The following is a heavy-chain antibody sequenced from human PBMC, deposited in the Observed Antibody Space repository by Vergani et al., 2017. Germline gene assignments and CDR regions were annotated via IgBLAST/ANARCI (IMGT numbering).Heavy chain of an antibody. Sequence: QAQLQQWGAGLLKPSETLSLTCAIYGGSISSGAFSWGWIRQPPGRGLQWIGHIFQSGSPDYNASLKSRVNISLDKSKNHFSLSRSSVTAADTAVYYCVRRNNVVRETDYFDYWGQGILVTVSS. V-gene: IGHV4-30-2*01. J-gene: IGHJ4*02. CDR2: IFQSGSP. D-gene: IGHD3-10*01. CDR3: VRRNNVVRETDYFDY. CDR1: GGSISSGAFS.